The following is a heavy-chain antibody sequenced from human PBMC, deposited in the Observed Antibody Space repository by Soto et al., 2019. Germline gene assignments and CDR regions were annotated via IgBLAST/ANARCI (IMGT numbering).Heavy chain of an antibody. Sequence: TLSLTCTVSGGSISSGDYYWSWIRQPPGKGLEWIGYIYYSGSTYYNPSLKSRVTISVDTSKNQFSLKLSSVTAADTAVYYCARRGIGSGYLDAFDIWGQGTMVTVSS. V-gene: IGHV4-30-4*01. D-gene: IGHD3-22*01. J-gene: IGHJ3*02. CDR1: GGSISSGDYY. CDR2: IYYSGST. CDR3: ARRGIGSGYLDAFDI.